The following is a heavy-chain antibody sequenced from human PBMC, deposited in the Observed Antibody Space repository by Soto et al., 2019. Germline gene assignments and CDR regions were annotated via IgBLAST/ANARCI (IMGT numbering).Heavy chain of an antibody. D-gene: IGHD6-6*01. CDR1: GFTFSSYS. Sequence: GGSLRLSCAASGFTFSSYSMNWVRQAPGKGLEWVSYISSSSTIYYADSVKGRFTISRDNAKNSLYLQMNSLRAEDTAVYYCARDYYSSSSWYYYMDVWGKGTTVTVSS. J-gene: IGHJ6*03. V-gene: IGHV3-48*01. CDR3: ARDYYSSSSWYYYMDV. CDR2: ISSSSTI.